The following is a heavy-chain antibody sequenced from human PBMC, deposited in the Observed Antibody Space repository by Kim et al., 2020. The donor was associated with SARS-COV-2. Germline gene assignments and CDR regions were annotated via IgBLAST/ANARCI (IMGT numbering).Heavy chain of an antibody. CDR3: ARGGARVGNTNNYFHP. Sequence: SETLSLTCAISGASFRANYWSWIRQPPGKGLEWIGEIVQSGRTTYNPSLKSRVTISADTSKNQFSLKFSFVTAADTAVYYCARGGARVGNTNNYFHPWG. J-gene: IGHJ4*01. CDR1: GASFRANY. V-gene: IGHV4-34*01. D-gene: IGHD1-26*01. CDR2: IVQSGRT.